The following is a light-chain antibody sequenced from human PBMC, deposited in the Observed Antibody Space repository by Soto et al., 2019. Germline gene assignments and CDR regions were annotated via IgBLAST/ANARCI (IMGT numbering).Light chain of an antibody. CDR1: QSVSSN. CDR2: GVS. CDR3: QQYNNWPPTWT. V-gene: IGKV3D-15*01. J-gene: IGKJ1*01. Sequence: EIVMTQSPATLSVSPGARAPLSCRARQSVSSNLAWYQQHPGQAPRLLIYGVSTRATDIPARFSGSGSGTEFTLTISSLQSEDFAVYYCQQYNNWPPTWTFGQGTKVDIK.